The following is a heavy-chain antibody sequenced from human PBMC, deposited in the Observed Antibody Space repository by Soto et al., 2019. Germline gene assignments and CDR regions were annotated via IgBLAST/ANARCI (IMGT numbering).Heavy chain of an antibody. Sequence: ASVKVSCKASGYTFTGYYMHWVRQAPGQGLEWMGWINPNSGGTNYAQKFQGWVTMTRDTSISTAYMELSRLRSDDTAVYYCARGPYYYDSSGDYTYWGHGTLVTGSS. CDR2: INPNSGGT. V-gene: IGHV1-2*04. CDR3: ARGPYYYDSSGDYTY. D-gene: IGHD3-22*01. J-gene: IGHJ4*01. CDR1: GYTFTGYY.